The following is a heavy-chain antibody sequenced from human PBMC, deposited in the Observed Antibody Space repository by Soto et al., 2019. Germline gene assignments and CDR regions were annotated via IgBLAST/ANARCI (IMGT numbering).Heavy chain of an antibody. V-gene: IGHV1-18*01. CDR1: GYTFTSYG. Sequence: ASVKVSCKASGYTFTSYGISWVRQAPGQGLEWMGWISAYNGNTNYAQKLQGRVTMTTDTSTSTAYMELRSLRSDDTAVYYCARDLEDIVVVPAAMGYYFDYWGQGTLVTAPQ. D-gene: IGHD2-2*01. CDR3: ARDLEDIVVVPAAMGYYFDY. J-gene: IGHJ4*02. CDR2: ISAYNGNT.